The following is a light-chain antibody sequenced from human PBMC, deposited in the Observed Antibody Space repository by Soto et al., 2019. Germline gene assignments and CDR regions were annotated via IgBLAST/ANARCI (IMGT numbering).Light chain of an antibody. CDR1: QSVSSN. CDR3: QQYGSSPVT. J-gene: IGKJ5*01. V-gene: IGKV3-20*01. Sequence: EIVITQSPGTLSVSPAERATLSCRASQSVSSNLAWYQQKPGQAPRLLIYGASTRATGIPARFSGSGSGTDFTLTISRLEPEDFAVYYCQQYGSSPVTFGQGTRLEIK. CDR2: GAS.